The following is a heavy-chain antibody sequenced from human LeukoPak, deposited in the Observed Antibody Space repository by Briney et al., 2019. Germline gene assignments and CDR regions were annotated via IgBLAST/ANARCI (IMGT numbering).Heavy chain of an antibody. Sequence: SQTLSLTCNVSGGSISSGDYFWSWIRQPPGKRLEWIVYIYYSGSAYYSPSPRSRFTISVDTSENQFSLKLSSVTATDTAVYYCARAEVTAGTKYFDLWGRVTLVSFS. D-gene: IGHD6-19*01. CDR1: GGSISSGDYF. CDR2: IYYSGSA. CDR3: ARAEVTAGTKYFDL. V-gene: IGHV4-30-4*01. J-gene: IGHJ2*01.